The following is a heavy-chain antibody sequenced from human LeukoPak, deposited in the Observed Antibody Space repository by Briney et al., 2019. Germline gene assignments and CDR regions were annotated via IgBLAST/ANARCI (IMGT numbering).Heavy chain of an antibody. CDR1: GFTFSSYG. Sequence: GGSLRLSCAASGFTFSSYGMHWVRQAPGKGLEWVAVISYDGSNKYYADSVKGRFTISRDNSKNTLYLQMNSLRAEDTAVYYCAKDESSGWYVWGQGTLVTVSS. V-gene: IGHV3-30*18. J-gene: IGHJ4*02. D-gene: IGHD6-19*01. CDR3: AKDESSGWYV. CDR2: ISYDGSNK.